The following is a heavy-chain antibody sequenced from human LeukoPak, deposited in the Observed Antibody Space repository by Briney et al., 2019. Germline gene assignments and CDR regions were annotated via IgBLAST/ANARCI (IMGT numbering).Heavy chain of an antibody. J-gene: IGHJ4*02. D-gene: IGHD3-22*01. CDR3: ARGSPPRRNYDSRGYYSYYFDY. CDR1: GYTFTGYY. V-gene: IGHV1-2*02. CDR2: INPNSGGT. Sequence: ASVKVSCKASGYTFTGYYMHWVRQAPGQGLEWMGWINPNSGGTNYAQKFQGRVTMTRDTSISTAYMELSRLRSDDTAVYYCARGSPPRRNYDSRGYYSYYFDYWGQGTLVTVSS.